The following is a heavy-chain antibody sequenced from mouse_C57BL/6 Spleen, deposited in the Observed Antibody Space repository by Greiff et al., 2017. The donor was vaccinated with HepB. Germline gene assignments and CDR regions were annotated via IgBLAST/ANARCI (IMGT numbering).Heavy chain of an antibody. CDR2: IWSDGCT. Sequence: VQRVESGPGLVAPSQSLSITCTVSGFSLTSYGVHWVRQPPGKGLEWLVVIWSDGCTTYNSALRSRLSISKDNSKSQVFLKMNSLQTDDTAMYYCARQYYYGSLYAMDYWGQGTSVTVSS. CDR1: GFSLTSYG. J-gene: IGHJ4*01. CDR3: ARQYYYGSLYAMDY. D-gene: IGHD1-1*01. V-gene: IGHV2-6-1*01.